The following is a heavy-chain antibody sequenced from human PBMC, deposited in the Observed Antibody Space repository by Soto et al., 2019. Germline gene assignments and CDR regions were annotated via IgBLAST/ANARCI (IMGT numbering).Heavy chain of an antibody. CDR1: GFIFTNYA. CDR2: ISSNGGNA. CDR3: ARDSSFGTSGYYSWYQ. J-gene: IGHJ1*01. V-gene: IGHV3-30-3*01. D-gene: IGHD3-22*01. Sequence: VGSLSLSCTGSGFIFTNYAMHWVRQAPGRGLEWVAVISSNGGNADSADSVKGRFTISKDNSKNTVFLRMDSLRPEDTAIYYCARDSSFGTSGYYSWYQWGKGTRVTVSS.